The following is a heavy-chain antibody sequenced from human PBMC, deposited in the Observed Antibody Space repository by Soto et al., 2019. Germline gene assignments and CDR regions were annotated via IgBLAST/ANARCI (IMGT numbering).Heavy chain of an antibody. J-gene: IGHJ4*02. D-gene: IGHD5-12*01. Sequence: SETLSLTCAVYGGSFSGYYWSWIRQPPGKGLEWIGEINHSGSTNYNPSLKSRVTISVDTSKNQFSLKLSSVTAADTAVYYCARVSGRWLHTAGFGYWGQGTLVTVSS. CDR2: INHSGST. CDR1: GGSFSGYY. V-gene: IGHV4-34*01. CDR3: ARVSGRWLHTAGFGY.